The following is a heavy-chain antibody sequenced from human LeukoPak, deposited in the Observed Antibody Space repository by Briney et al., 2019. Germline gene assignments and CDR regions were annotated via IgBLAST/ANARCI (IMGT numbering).Heavy chain of an antibody. Sequence: GGSLRLSCAASGFTFSSYAMHWVRQAPGKGLEWVAVISYDGSNKYYADSVKGRFTISRDNSKNTLYLQMNSLRAEDTAVYYCARGGRTIFGAEYFQHWGQGTLVTVSS. J-gene: IGHJ1*01. V-gene: IGHV3-30-3*01. CDR2: ISYDGSNK. CDR1: GFTFSSYA. CDR3: ARGGRTIFGAEYFQH. D-gene: IGHD3-9*01.